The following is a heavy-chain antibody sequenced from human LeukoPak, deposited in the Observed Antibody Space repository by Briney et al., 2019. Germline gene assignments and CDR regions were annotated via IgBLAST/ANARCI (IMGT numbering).Heavy chain of an antibody. V-gene: IGHV4-59*01. CDR2: IYYSGST. D-gene: IGHD2-15*01. Sequence: SETLSLTCTVSGGSISSYYWSWIRQPPGKGLEWIGYIYYSGSTNYNPSLKSRVTISVDTSKNQFSLKLSSVTAADTAVYYCARGGSWPYCSGGSCYSKSYYGMDVWGQGTTVTVSS. CDR3: ARGGSWPYCSGGSCYSKSYYGMDV. CDR1: GGSISSYY. J-gene: IGHJ6*02.